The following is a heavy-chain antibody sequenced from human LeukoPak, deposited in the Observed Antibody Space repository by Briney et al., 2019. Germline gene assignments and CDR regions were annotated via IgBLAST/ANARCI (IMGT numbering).Heavy chain of an antibody. CDR1: GFIFSSYW. CDR3: ARGDNSWYVFDY. J-gene: IGHJ4*02. V-gene: IGHV3-7*01. CDR2: IKQDGSEK. D-gene: IGHD6-13*01. Sequence: GGSLRLSCAASGFIFSSYWMSWVRQAPGKGLEWVANIKQDGSEKYYVDSVKGRFTISRDNAKNSLYLQMNSLRAEDTAVYYCARGDNSWYVFDYWGKGTLVTVSS.